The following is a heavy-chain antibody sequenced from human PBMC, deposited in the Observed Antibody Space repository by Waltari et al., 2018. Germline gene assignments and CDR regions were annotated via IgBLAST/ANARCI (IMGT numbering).Heavy chain of an antibody. Sequence: EVQLVESGGGLIQPGGSLRLSCAASGFTVSSNYMSWVRQAPGKGRELVSVFYRGGSTYYADPVKGRFTISRDNSKNTLYLQMNSLRTEDTAVYYCARGDGVRGVIFDYWGQGTLVTVSS. V-gene: IGHV3-53*01. CDR3: ARGDGVRGVIFDY. J-gene: IGHJ4*02. CDR1: GFTVSSNY. D-gene: IGHD3-10*01. CDR2: FYRGGST.